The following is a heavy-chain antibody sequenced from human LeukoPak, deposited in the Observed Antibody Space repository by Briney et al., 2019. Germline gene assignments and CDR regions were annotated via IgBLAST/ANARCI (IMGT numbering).Heavy chain of an antibody. V-gene: IGHV3-48*02. CDR2: ISYSDTAK. Sequence: PGGSLRLSCAASGFTFSTYGMSWVRQAPGKGLEWLSYISYSDTAKYYADSVKGRFTISRDNAENSLHLQMNSLRDEDTAVYYCARYFDRSGFYRDAFDLWGQGTMATVSS. J-gene: IGHJ3*01. D-gene: IGHD3-22*01. CDR1: GFTFSTYG. CDR3: ARYFDRSGFYRDAFDL.